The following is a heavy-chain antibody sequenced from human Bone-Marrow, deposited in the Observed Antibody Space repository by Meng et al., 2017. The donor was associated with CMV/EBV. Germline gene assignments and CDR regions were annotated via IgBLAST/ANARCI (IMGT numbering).Heavy chain of an antibody. CDR3: AWGHCSSTSCYSYYYYGMDV. J-gene: IGHJ6*02. V-gene: IGHV4-31*03. Sequence: SETLSLTCTVSGGSISSGGYYWSWIRQHPGKGLEWIGYIYYSGSTYYNPSLKSRVTISVDTSKNQFSLKLSSVTAADTAVYYCAWGHCSSTSCYSYYYYGMDVWGQGTLVTVSS. CDR2: IYYSGST. D-gene: IGHD2-2*02. CDR1: GGSISSGGYY.